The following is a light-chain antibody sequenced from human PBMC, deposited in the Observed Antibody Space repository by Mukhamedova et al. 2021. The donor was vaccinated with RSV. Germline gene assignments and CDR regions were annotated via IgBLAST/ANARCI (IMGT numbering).Light chain of an antibody. CDR1: YNISTY. CDR2: ASS. V-gene: IGKV1D-12*01. Sequence: VGDTVTISCRASYNISTYLAWYQQKPGKAPKLLISASSTLQRGVPSRFSGSGSVTAFSLTISSLQPEDSATYYCQHAKIFPITFG. J-gene: IGKJ5*01. CDR3: QHAKIFPIT.